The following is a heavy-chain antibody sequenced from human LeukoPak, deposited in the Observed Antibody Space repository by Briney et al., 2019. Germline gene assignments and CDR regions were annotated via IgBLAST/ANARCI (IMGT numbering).Heavy chain of an antibody. J-gene: IGHJ4*02. V-gene: IGHV3-15*01. CDR2: IRSKIDGGTT. CDR3: TTAAVH. CDR1: GFTFSNAW. Sequence: GESLRLSCAASGFTFSNAWMSWVRASPGKGLEWVGRIRSKIDGGTTDYPAPVKGRFTISRDDSKNTLYLQMNSLKTEDTAVYYCTTAAVHWGQGTLVTVSS.